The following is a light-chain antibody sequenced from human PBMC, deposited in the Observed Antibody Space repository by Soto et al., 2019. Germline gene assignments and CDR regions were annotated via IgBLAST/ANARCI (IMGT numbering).Light chain of an antibody. J-gene: IGKJ2*01. CDR2: GIS. CDR1: QSVSSK. Sequence: EIVMTQSPATLSVSPGERATLSCRASQSVSSKLAWYQQKRGQAPRLLIYGISTRAAGVPARFSGSGSGTEFTLTISSLQSEDFAVYYCHQYNNWFYTFGQGTKLEIK. V-gene: IGKV3-15*01. CDR3: HQYNNWFYT.